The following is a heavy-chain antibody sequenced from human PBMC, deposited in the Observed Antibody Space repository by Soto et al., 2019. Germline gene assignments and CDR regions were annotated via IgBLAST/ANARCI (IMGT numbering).Heavy chain of an antibody. J-gene: IGHJ4*02. CDR2: IYYSGST. Sequence: SETLSLTCTVSGGSISSSSYYWGWIRQPPGKGLEWIGSIYYSGSTHDHPSLKSRVTMSVDTSKNHFSLKLISVTTAYTAVYFCAREGNLGRWIQPLDSWGQGTLVTVSS. D-gene: IGHD2-2*03. CDR1: GGSISSSSYY. CDR3: AREGNLGRWIQPLDS. V-gene: IGHV4-39*07.